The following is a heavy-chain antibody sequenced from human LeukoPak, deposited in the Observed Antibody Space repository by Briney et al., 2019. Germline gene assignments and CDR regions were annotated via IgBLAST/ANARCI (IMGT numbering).Heavy chain of an antibody. Sequence: SRPTLVNPTQTLTLTCSFSGFSLSTSGVGVGWIRQPPGKAPEWLALIYSNDDKRYSPSLKSRLTITKDTSKNQVVLTMTNMDPVDTATYCCAHSVIVGGTLGYFDYWGQGTLDPVPS. J-gene: IGHJ4*02. CDR1: GFSLSTSGVG. CDR3: AHSVIVGGTLGYFDY. CDR2: IYSNDDK. D-gene: IGHD1-26*01. V-gene: IGHV2-5*01.